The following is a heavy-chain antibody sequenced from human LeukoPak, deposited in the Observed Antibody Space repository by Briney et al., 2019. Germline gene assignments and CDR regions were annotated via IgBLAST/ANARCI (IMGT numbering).Heavy chain of an antibody. CDR1: GFTFSSYW. J-gene: IGHJ4*02. D-gene: IGHD6-19*01. CDR2: INSDGSST. V-gene: IGHV3-74*01. Sequence: GGSLRLSCAASGFTFSSYWMHWVRQAPGKGLVWVSRINSDGSSTSYADSVKGRFTISRDNAKNTLYLQMNSLRAEDTAVYYCARGARQWLVPDFDYWGQGTLVTVSS. CDR3: ARGARQWLVPDFDY.